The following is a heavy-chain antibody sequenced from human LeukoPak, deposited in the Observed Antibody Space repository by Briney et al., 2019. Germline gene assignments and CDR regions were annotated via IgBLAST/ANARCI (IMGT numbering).Heavy chain of an antibody. CDR3: ARDLRAKGMDV. CDR1: GFTFSSYW. V-gene: IGHV3-7*01. Sequence: GGSLRLSCAASGFTFSSYWMSRVRQAPGKGLEWVANVKQDGSEKYYVDSVKGRFTISRDNAKNSLYLQMNSLRAEDTAVYYCARDLRAKGMDVWGQGTTVTVSS. CDR2: VKQDGSEK. J-gene: IGHJ6*02.